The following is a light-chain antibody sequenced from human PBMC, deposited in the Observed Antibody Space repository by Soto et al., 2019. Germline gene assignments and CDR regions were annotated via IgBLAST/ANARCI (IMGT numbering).Light chain of an antibody. CDR1: QTVDNKY. CDR3: QQYGSSPLFI. Sequence: EIVLTQSRGILSLSPGERATLSCRAGQTVDNKYLAWYQQKPGQAPRLLIYGASNRAAGIPDRFSGSGSGTDFTLTISRLEPEDFAVYYCQQYGSSPLFIFGPGTKAEIK. J-gene: IGKJ3*01. CDR2: GAS. V-gene: IGKV3-20*01.